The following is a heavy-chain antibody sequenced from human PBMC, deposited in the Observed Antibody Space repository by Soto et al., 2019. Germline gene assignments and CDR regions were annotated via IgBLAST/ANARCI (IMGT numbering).Heavy chain of an antibody. Sequence: QVQLQESGPGLVKPSETLSLTCTVSGGSVSSGSYYWSWIRQPPGKGLEWIGYIYYSGSTNYNPSLKSRVTISVATSKNQFSLKLSSVPAADTAVYYCARTTTIFGVVITYYFDYWGQGTLVTVSS. CDR3: ARTTTIFGVVITYYFDY. V-gene: IGHV4-61*01. J-gene: IGHJ4*02. CDR1: GGSVSSGSYY. CDR2: IYYSGST. D-gene: IGHD3-3*01.